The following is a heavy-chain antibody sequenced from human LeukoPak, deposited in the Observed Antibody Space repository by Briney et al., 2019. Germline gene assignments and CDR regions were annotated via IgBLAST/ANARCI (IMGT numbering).Heavy chain of an antibody. CDR1: GYTFTSYY. Sequence: ASVKVSCKASGYTFTSYYMHWVRQAPGQGLEWMGIINPSGGSTSYAQKFQGRVTMTRDTSTRTVYMELSSLRSEDTAVYYCARGPSILMVYAIVVDDYYYGMAGGGQGTTVTVS. CDR2: INPSGGST. V-gene: IGHV1-46*01. J-gene: IGHJ6*02. CDR3: ARGPSILMVYAIVVDDYYYGMAG. D-gene: IGHD2-8*01.